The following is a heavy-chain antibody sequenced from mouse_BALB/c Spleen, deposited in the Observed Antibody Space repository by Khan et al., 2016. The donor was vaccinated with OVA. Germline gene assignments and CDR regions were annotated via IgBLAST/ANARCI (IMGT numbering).Heavy chain of an antibody. J-gene: IGHJ2*01. Sequence: EVELVESGGGLVKPGGSLRLSCEASGFTFSSYSMSWVRQTPEKRLEWVATITSGGSYTYYPDSVQGRFTISRDNAKNTLYLQMSSLKSEDTAIYYCTRDRNYYGSSVYFDYWGQGTTLTGSS. CDR1: GFTFSSYS. CDR3: TRDRNYYGSSVYFDY. CDR2: ITSGGSYT. V-gene: IGHV5-6-4*01. D-gene: IGHD1-1*01.